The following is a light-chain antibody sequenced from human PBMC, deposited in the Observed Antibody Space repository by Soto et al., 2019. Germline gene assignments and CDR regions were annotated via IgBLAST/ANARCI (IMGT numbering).Light chain of an antibody. V-gene: IGKV3-20*01. CDR1: QSVLTY. Sequence: VFTQSPDTVSLSPGERATLSCRASQSVLTYLGWYQQKPGQAPRLLIYGASNRATGIPDRFSGSGSGTDFTLTISRLEPEDFAVYYCQQYGSSPLTFGQGTKVDNK. J-gene: IGKJ1*01. CDR3: QQYGSSPLT. CDR2: GAS.